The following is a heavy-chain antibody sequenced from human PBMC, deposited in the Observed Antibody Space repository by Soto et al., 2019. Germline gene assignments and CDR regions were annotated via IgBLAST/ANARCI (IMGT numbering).Heavy chain of an antibody. J-gene: IGHJ3*02. CDR2: TWYDESHK. CDR1: GFIVSTYG. CDR3: ATEYNADSAFDI. V-gene: IGHV3-33*01. D-gene: IGHD1-1*01. Sequence: GGSLRLSCAASGFIVSTYGMHWVRQAPGKGLEWVAMTWYDESHKYYADSVKGRFTISRDNSMNTLYLQMNSLRAEDTAVYYCATEYNADSAFDIWGQGTMVTVSS.